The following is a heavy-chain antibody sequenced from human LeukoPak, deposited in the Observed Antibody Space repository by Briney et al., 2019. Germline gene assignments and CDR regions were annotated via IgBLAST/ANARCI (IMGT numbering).Heavy chain of an antibody. CDR1: GFTFTSHY. V-gene: IGHV1-46*01. CDR2: NNPSGGYT. D-gene: IGHD3-22*01. J-gene: IGHJ4*02. CDR3: ARSRYDSSALDY. Sequence: ASVKVSCKASGFTFTSHYIHWVRQAPGQGLEWMGINNPSGGYTTYAQKFQGRVTMTRDTSTSTVYMELSSLRSEDTAVYYCARSRYDSSALDYWGQGTLVTVSS.